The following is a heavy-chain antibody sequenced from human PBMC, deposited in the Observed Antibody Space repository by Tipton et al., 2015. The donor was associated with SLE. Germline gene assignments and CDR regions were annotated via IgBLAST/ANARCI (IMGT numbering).Heavy chain of an antibody. J-gene: IGHJ3*02. Sequence: TLSLTCTVSGASISTSTYYWGWIRQPPGQGLEWIGSIYYSGSTYDNPSLKSRVTISVDTSKNRFSLEVASVTAADTAVYYCARHSLPMVRGIRSGAFEIWGPGQWSPSLQ. CDR1: GASISTSTYY. CDR3: ARHSLPMVRGIRSGAFEI. D-gene: IGHD3-10*01. V-gene: IGHV4-39*01. CDR2: IYYSGST.